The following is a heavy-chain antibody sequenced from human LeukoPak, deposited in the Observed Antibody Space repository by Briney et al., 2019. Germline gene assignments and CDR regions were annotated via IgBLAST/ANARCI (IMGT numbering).Heavy chain of an antibody. D-gene: IGHD1-26*01. CDR3: ARELHEYYMDV. J-gene: IGHJ6*03. CDR2: ISGSGGTT. CDR1: GFTFSSYG. Sequence: WGSLRLSGAASGFTFSSYGMSWVRQDPGKGLECVSAISGSGGTTYYADSVKGRFTISRDNSKNTLYLQMNSLRAEDTAVYSCARELHEYYMDVWGKGTTVTISS. V-gene: IGHV3-23*01.